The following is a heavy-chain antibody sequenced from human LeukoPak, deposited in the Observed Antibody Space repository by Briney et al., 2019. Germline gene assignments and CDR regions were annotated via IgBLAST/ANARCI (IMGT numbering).Heavy chain of an antibody. J-gene: IGHJ4*02. V-gene: IGHV3-30*02. CDR3: AKDGPQSSSGWYVDY. CDR1: GFTFTNYG. D-gene: IGHD6-19*01. CDR2: IRDDESNK. Sequence: PGGSLRLSCVASGFTFTNYGMHWVRQAPGKGLEWVAFIRDDESNKYHAGSVEGRFTISRDNFKNTLYLQMNSLRAEDTAVYYCAKDGPQSSSGWYVDYWGQETLVTVS.